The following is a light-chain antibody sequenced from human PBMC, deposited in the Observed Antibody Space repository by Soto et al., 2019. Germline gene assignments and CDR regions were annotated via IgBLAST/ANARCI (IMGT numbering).Light chain of an antibody. Sequence: GERVTITCQASQEISNYLSWYQEKPGKAPKLLIYDALNLETGVPSRFSGSGSGTDFTLTISRLEPEDFAVYYCQQYGSSGTFGQGTKVDIK. CDR1: QEISNY. J-gene: IGKJ1*01. CDR2: DAL. CDR3: QQYGSSGT. V-gene: IGKV1-33*01.